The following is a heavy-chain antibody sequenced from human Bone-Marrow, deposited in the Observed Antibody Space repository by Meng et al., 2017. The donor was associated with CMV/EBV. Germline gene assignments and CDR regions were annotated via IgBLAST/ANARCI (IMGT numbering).Heavy chain of an antibody. Sequence: QVHPPPGGAGLLKPSETLSLPCGVYGAAFSGYWSWVRQPPGKGLEWIGEITHSGSTNYNVSLKSRVTISIDTSKNQFSLKLSSVTATDTAVYYCAPGFRSWSGSYSSWGQGTLVTVSS. CDR1: GAAFSGY. D-gene: IGHD1-26*01. V-gene: IGHV4-34*01. CDR2: ITHSGST. CDR3: APGFRSWSGSYSS. J-gene: IGHJ4*02.